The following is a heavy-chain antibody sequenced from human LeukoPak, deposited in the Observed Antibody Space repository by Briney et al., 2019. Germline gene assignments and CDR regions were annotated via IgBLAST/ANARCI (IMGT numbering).Heavy chain of an antibody. Sequence: PGGSLRLSCAASGFTVSSNYMSWVRQAPGKGLEWVSSISSSSSYIYYADSVKGRFTISRDNAKNSLYLQMNSLRAEDTAVYYCATKTEVGASPVGAFDIWGQGTMVTVSS. D-gene: IGHD1-26*01. CDR3: ATKTEVGASPVGAFDI. J-gene: IGHJ3*02. V-gene: IGHV3-21*04. CDR1: GFTVSSNY. CDR2: ISSSSSYI.